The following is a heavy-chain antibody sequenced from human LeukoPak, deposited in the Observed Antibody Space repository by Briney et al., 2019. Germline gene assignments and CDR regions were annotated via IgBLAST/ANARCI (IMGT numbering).Heavy chain of an antibody. CDR1: GGTFSSYA. J-gene: IGHJ4*02. V-gene: IGHV1-69*05. CDR2: IIPIFGTA. CDR3: ARDPHRDSSSSLSY. D-gene: IGHD6-6*01. Sequence: ASVKVFCKASGGTFSSYAISWVRQAPGQGLEWMGGIIPIFGTANYAQKFQGRVTITTDESTSTAYMELSSLRSEDTAVYYCARDPHRDSSSSLSYWGQGTLVTVSS.